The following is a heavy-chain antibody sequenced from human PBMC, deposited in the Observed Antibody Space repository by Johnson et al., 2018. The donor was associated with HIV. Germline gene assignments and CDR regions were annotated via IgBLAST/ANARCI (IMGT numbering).Heavy chain of an antibody. CDR1: GFTFSSYA. Sequence: QMLLVESGGGVVQPGRSLRLSCAASGFTFSSYAMHWVRQAPGKGLEWVAVIWHDGSNKYYADSVKGRFTISRDNSKNTLYLQMNSLRVEETAVYYCARERGISGGFDIWGQGTMVTVSS. V-gene: IGHV3-30*14. J-gene: IGHJ3*02. CDR3: ARERGISGGFDI. D-gene: IGHD2-15*01. CDR2: IWHDGSNK.